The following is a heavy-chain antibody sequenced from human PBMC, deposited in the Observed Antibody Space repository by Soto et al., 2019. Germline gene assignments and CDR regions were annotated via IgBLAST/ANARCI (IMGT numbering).Heavy chain of an antibody. CDR1: GGSISSYY. CDR3: ARDGCSSNPCQPPSYYYGMDV. V-gene: IGHV4-59*01. Sequence: SETLSLTCTVSGGSISSYYWSWIRQPPGKGLEWIGYIYYSGSTNYNPSLKSRVTISVDTSKNQFSLKLSSVTAADTAVYYCARDGCSSNPCQPPSYYYGMDVWGQGTTVTVSS. CDR2: IYYSGST. D-gene: IGHD2-2*01. J-gene: IGHJ6*02.